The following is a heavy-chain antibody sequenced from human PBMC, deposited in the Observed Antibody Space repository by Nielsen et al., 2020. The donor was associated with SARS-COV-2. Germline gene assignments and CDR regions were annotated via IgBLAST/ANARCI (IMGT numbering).Heavy chain of an antibody. CDR2: ISGSGGST. J-gene: IGHJ5*02. CDR3: ARQYYYGSGSYFWFDP. D-gene: IGHD3-10*01. Sequence: WIRQPPGKGLEWVSAISGSGGSTYYADSVKGRFTISRDNAKNSLYLQMNSLRAEDTALYHCARQYYYGSGSYFWFDPWGQGTLVTVSS. V-gene: IGHV3-23*01.